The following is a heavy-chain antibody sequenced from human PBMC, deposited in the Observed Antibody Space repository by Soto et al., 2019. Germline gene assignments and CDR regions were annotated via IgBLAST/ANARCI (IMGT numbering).Heavy chain of an antibody. CDR3: ARIIEICSSTSCPFFDY. V-gene: IGHV1-3*01. J-gene: IGHJ4*02. CDR2: INAGNGNT. D-gene: IGHD2-2*01. CDR1: GYTFTSYA. Sequence: ASVKVSCKASGYTFTSYAMHWVRQAPGQRLEWMGWINAGNGNTKYSQKFQGRVTITRDTSASTAYMELSSLRSEDTAVYYCARIIEICSSTSCPFFDYWGQGTLVTVSS.